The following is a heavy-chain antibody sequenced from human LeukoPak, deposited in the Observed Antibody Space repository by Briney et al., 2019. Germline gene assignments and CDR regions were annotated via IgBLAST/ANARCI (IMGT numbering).Heavy chain of an antibody. CDR1: GFTFSSYG. V-gene: IGHV3-30*02. CDR2: IRYDGTNK. D-gene: IGHD3/OR15-3a*01. CDR3: AKPVRTGYYFYFDY. J-gene: IGHJ4*02. Sequence: GGSLRLSCAASGFTFSSYGMHWVRQAPGKGLEWVAFIRYDGTNKYYADSVKGRFTISRDNSKNTLYLQMNSLRAEDTAVYYCAKPVRTGYYFYFDYWGQGTLVTVSS.